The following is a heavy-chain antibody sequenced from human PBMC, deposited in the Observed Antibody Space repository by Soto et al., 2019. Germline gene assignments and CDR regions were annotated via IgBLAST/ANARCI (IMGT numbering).Heavy chain of an antibody. CDR2: ISYDGSNK. CDR3: AKEKDTIFGVVIDSRGSYYFDY. D-gene: IGHD3-3*01. CDR1: GFTFSSYG. Sequence: GGSLRLSCAASGFTFSSYGMHWVRQAPGKGLEWVAVISYDGSNKYYADSVKGRFTISRDNSKNTLYLQMNSLRAEDTAVYYCAKEKDTIFGVVIDSRGSYYFDYWGQGTLVTVSS. J-gene: IGHJ4*02. V-gene: IGHV3-30*18.